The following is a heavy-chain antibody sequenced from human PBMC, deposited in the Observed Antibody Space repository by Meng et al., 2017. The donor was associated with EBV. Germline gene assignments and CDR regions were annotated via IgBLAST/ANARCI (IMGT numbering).Heavy chain of an antibody. CDR2: LIPMVGAP. D-gene: IGHD3-10*01. CDR3: ASESGRGFTPDY. CDR1: GGTFRSDA. V-gene: IGHV1-69*01. Sequence: QGQLLQAGAEVKKPGSSGKVSCRTSGGTFRSDAVSWVRQAPGQGLGWMGGLIPMVGAPHYAQKFQGRVTIIADESTSTHSMELNSLRSEDTAMYYCASESGRGFTPDYWGQGTLVTVSS. J-gene: IGHJ4*02.